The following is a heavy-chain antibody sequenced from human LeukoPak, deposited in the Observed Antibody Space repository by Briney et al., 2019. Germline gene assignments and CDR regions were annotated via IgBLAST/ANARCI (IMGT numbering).Heavy chain of an antibody. Sequence: GGSLRLSCAASGFSVSSNFMNWVRQAPGRGLEWVSVIYSGGSTSYADSVKGRFTISRDNSKNTLFLQMNSLRIDDTAVYYCAREGYSSGSRTGIDYWGQGTLVTVSS. D-gene: IGHD5-18*01. V-gene: IGHV3-66*02. CDR1: GFSVSSNF. CDR2: IYSGGST. J-gene: IGHJ4*02. CDR3: AREGYSSGSRTGIDY.